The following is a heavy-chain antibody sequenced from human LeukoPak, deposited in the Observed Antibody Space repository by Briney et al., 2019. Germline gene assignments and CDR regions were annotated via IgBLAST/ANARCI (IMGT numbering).Heavy chain of an antibody. CDR3: ARDRRYYDSSGSPYYYGMDV. Sequence: PSETLSLTCTVSGGSISSYYWSWIRQPPGKGLEWIGYIYYSGSTNYNPSLKSRVTISVDTSKNQFSLKLSSVTAADTAVYYCARDRRYYDSSGSPYYYGMDVWGQGTTVTVSS. J-gene: IGHJ6*02. V-gene: IGHV4-59*01. D-gene: IGHD3-22*01. CDR1: GGSISSYY. CDR2: IYYSGST.